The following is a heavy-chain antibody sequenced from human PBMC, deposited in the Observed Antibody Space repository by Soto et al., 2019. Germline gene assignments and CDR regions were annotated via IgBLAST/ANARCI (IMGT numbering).Heavy chain of an antibody. D-gene: IGHD2-21*02. J-gene: IGHJ6*02. V-gene: IGHV3-30*18. Sequence: QVQLVESGGGVVQPGRSLRLSCAASGFTFSSYGMHWVRQAPGKGLEWVAVISYDGSNKYYEDSVKGRFTISRDNSKKKRLLQMNSLRAEDTAGYYCAKVSVVVTDYYYGVDVWGQGTTVTVSS. CDR1: GFTFSSYG. CDR2: ISYDGSNK. CDR3: AKVSVVVTDYYYGVDV.